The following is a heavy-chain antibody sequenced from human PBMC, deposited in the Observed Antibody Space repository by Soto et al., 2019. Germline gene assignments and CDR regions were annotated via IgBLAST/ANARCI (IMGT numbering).Heavy chain of an antibody. Sequence: SVKVSCKASGGTFSSYAISWVRQAPGQGLEWMGGIIPIFGTANYAQKFQGRVTITADKSTSTAYMELSSLRSEDTAVYYCARSLALTPGPRYYFDHWCPATLVTVSS. CDR3: ARSLALTPGPRYYFDH. D-gene: IGHD3-3*02. J-gene: IGHJ4*02. CDR1: GGTFSSYA. CDR2: IIPIFGTA. V-gene: IGHV1-69*06.